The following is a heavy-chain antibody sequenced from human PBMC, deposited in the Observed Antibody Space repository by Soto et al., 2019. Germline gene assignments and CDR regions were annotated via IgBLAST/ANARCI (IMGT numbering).Heavy chain of an antibody. V-gene: IGHV4-4*02. D-gene: IGHD6-13*01. CDR3: ARGTSIAAADAFDD. J-gene: IGHJ4*02. CDR1: GGSISSDNW. Sequence: PADPLALTCAVSGGSISSDNWWTWVRQSPGKGLEWMGEIYHSGRTTYSPSLKSRVAMSVDKSNNQFSLKLSSVTAADTAVYYCARGTSIAAADAFDDWGQGTLVTVSS. CDR2: IYHSGRT.